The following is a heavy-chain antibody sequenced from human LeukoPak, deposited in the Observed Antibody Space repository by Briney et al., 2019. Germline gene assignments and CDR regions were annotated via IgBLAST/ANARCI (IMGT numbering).Heavy chain of an antibody. Sequence: SVKVSCKASGGTFSSYTISWVRQAPGQGLEWMGRIIPILGIANYAQKFQGRVTITADKSTSTAYMELSSLRSEDTAVYYCASAVYAMDYYYYGMDVRGQGTTVTVSS. CDR3: ASAVYAMDYYYYGMDV. V-gene: IGHV1-69*02. D-gene: IGHD2-8*01. J-gene: IGHJ6*02. CDR2: IIPILGIA. CDR1: GGTFSSYT.